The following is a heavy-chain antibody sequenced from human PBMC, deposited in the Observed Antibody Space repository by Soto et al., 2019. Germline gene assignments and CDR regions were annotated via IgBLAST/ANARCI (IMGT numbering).Heavy chain of an antibody. D-gene: IGHD5-12*01. CDR3: ARGWLRLAPTMSRFDY. CDR2: IIPIFGTA. J-gene: IGHJ4*02. Sequence: QVQLVQSGAEVKKPGSSVKVSCKASGGTFSSYAISWVRQAPGQGLEWMGGIIPIFGTANYAQKFQGRVTITADESTSTAYRGMSSRRSEDTAVYCCARGWLRLAPTMSRFDYWGQGTLVTVSS. V-gene: IGHV1-69*12. CDR1: GGTFSSYA.